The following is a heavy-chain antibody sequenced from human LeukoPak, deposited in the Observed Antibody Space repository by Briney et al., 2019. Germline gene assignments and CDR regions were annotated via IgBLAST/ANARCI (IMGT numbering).Heavy chain of an antibody. CDR3: ARHSTTVVTENWFDP. CDR2: IYYSGST. V-gene: IGHV4-59*08. CDR1: GGSFSGYY. D-gene: IGHD4-23*01. J-gene: IGHJ5*02. Sequence: SETLSLTCAVYGGSFSGYYWSWIRQPPGKGLEWIGYIYYSGSTNYNPSLKSRVTISVDTSKNQFSLKLSSVTAADTAVYYCARHSTTVVTENWFDPWGQGTLVTVSS.